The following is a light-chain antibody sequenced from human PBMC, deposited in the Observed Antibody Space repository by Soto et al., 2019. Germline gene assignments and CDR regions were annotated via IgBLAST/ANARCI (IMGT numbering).Light chain of an antibody. CDR2: DAS. V-gene: IGKV1-33*01. CDR3: QQFDSVPCT. Sequence: QMTQSPSSLSASVGDRVTLTCQASHDIKNYLIWYQQKAGRAPKLLIYDASSLGAGVSSRFSGSCSGTHFTLTITSLQPEDFATYYCQQFDSVPCTFGQGTKLEI. J-gene: IGKJ2*02. CDR1: HDIKNY.